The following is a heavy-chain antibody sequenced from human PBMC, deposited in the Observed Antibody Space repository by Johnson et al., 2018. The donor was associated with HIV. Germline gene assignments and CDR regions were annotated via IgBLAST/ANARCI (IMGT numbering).Heavy chain of an antibody. CDR1: GFTFSSYA. Sequence: QVQLLESGGGVVQPGRSLRLSCAASGFTFSSYAIPWVRQAPGKGLEWVAVISYDGSNKYYADSVKGRFPISRDNSKNTLYLQMNSLRAEDTAVYYCAKGLDYGGLLCAFDIWGQGTMVTVSS. V-gene: IGHV3-30*04. D-gene: IGHD4-23*01. J-gene: IGHJ3*02. CDR3: AKGLDYGGLLCAFDI. CDR2: ISYDGSNK.